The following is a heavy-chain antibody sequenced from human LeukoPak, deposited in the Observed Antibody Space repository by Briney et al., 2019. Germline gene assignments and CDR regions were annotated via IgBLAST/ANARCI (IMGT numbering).Heavy chain of an antibody. Sequence: GASVNVSCKASGYTFTSYGISWVRQAPGQGLEWMGWISVYNGNTNYAQKFQGRVTMTTDTSTSTAYMELRSLRSDDTAVYYCAKEIPPVRFLEWLSWGPYDYWGQGTLVTVSS. D-gene: IGHD3-3*01. CDR1: GYTFTSYG. V-gene: IGHV1-18*01. J-gene: IGHJ4*02. CDR2: ISVYNGNT. CDR3: AKEIPPVRFLEWLSWGPYDY.